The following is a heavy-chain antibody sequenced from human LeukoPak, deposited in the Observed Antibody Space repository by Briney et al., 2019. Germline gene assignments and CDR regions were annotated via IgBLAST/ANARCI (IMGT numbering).Heavy chain of an antibody. CDR1: GYTFTGYY. J-gene: IGHJ4*02. CDR2: INPNSGGT. CDR3: ARDEAVVTWYHFDY. V-gene: IGHV1-2*02. D-gene: IGHD4-23*01. Sequence: PGASVKVSCKASGYTFTGYYMHWVRQAPGQGLEWMGWINPNSGGTNYAQKFQGRVIMTRDTSISTAYMELSRLRSDDTAVYYCARDEAVVTWYHFDYWGQGTLVTVSS.